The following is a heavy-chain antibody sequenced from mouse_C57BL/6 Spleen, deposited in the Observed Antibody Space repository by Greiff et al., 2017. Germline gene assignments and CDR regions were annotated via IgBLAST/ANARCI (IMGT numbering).Heavy chain of an antibody. CDR3: AREDYGSGYRAMDY. J-gene: IGHJ4*01. V-gene: IGHV1-69*01. CDR1: GYTFTSYW. CDR2: IDPSDSYT. D-gene: IGHD1-1*01. Sequence: QVQLKQPGAELVMPGASVKLSCKASGYTFTSYWMHWVKQRPGQGLEWIGEIDPSDSYTNYNQKFKGKSTLTVDKSSSTAYMQLSSLTSEDSAVYYCAREDYGSGYRAMDYWGQGTSVTVSS.